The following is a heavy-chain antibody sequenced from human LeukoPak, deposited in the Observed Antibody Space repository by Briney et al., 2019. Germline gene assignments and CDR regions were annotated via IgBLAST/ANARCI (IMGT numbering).Heavy chain of an antibody. CDR3: ARVTYDILTGYSLGWFDP. CDR1: GGSISSSSYY. D-gene: IGHD3-9*01. V-gene: IGHV4-39*07. J-gene: IGHJ5*02. CDR2: IYYSGST. Sequence: SSETLSLTCTVSGGSISSSSYYWGWIRQPPGKGLEWIGSIYYSGSTYYNPSLKSRVTISVDTSKNQFSLKLSSVTAADTAVYYCARVTYDILTGYSLGWFDPWGQGTLVTVSS.